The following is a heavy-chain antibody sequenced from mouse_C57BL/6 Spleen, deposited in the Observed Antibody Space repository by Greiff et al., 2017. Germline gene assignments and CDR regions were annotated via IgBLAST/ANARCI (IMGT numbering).Heavy chain of an antibody. CDR3: ARWYYGSRLAY. CDR2: IYPGSGST. D-gene: IGHD1-1*01. CDR1: GYTFTSYW. V-gene: IGHV1-55*01. Sequence: VQLQQSGAELVKPGASVKMSCKASGYTFTSYWITWVKQRPGQGLEWIGDIYPGSGSTNYNEKFKSKATLTVDTSSSTAYMQLSSLTSEDSAVYYCARWYYGSRLAYWGQGTLVTVSA. J-gene: IGHJ3*01.